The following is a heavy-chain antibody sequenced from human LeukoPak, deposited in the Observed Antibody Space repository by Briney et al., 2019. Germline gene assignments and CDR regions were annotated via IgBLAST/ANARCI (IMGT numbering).Heavy chain of an antibody. CDR3: AKDCYDFWSGYEGYYFDY. V-gene: IGHV3-33*06. CDR2: IWYDGSNK. J-gene: IGHJ4*02. CDR1: GFTFSSYG. Sequence: PGGSLRLSCAPSGFTFSSYGMHWVRQAPGKGLEWVAVIWYDGSNKYYADSVKGRFTISRDNSKNTLYLQMNSLRAEDTAVYYCAKDCYDFWSGYEGYYFDYWGQGTLVTVSS. D-gene: IGHD3-3*01.